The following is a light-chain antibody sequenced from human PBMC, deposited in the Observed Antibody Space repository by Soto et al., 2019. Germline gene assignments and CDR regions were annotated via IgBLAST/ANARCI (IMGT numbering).Light chain of an antibody. V-gene: IGKV1-9*01. Sequence: IQLTQSPSSLSASVRDRVTLTCRASQGISGYLSWYQQKPGKAPTLLIYAASTLQSGVPSRFSGSGYGKDFALTITSLQPEDFATYYCQQLISYPPTFGQATEVEIK. CDR1: QGISGY. CDR2: AAS. CDR3: QQLISYPPT. J-gene: IGKJ1*01.